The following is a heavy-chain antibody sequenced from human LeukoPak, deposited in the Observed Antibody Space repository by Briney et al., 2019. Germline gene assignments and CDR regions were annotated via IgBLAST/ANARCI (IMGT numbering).Heavy chain of an antibody. CDR3: AREEADGLDY. CDR2: IGTAGDT. J-gene: IGHJ4*02. Sequence: PGGSLRLSCATSGFTFSNHAMHWVRQATGKGLEWVSAIGTAGDTFYPGSVKGRFTISRENAKNSLSLQINSLKAEDTAVYYCAREEADGLDYWGQGTLVTVSS. CDR1: GFTFSNHA. D-gene: IGHD2-8*01. V-gene: IGHV3-13*01.